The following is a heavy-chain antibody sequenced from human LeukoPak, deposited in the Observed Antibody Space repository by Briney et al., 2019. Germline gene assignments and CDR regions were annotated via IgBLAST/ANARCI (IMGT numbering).Heavy chain of an antibody. D-gene: IGHD6-13*01. CDR2: IKQDGSEK. J-gene: IGHJ4*02. V-gene: IGHV3-7*01. CDR1: GFTFSSYW. CDR3: ARMSTISWYVCDF. Sequence: GGSLRLSCAASGFTFSSYWMTWVRQAPGKGLEWVANIKQDGSEKYYVDSVMGRFTISRDNAKNSLYLQMNSLRAEDTAVYYCARMSTISWYVCDFWGQGTLVTVSS.